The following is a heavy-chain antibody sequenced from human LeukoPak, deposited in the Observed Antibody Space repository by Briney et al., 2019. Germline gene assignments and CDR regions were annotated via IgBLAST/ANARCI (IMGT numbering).Heavy chain of an antibody. CDR1: EFTFSTYA. D-gene: IGHD4-17*01. J-gene: IGHJ4*02. V-gene: IGHV4-34*01. CDR3: ARDDYGDYTALDY. Sequence: GSLRLSCAASEFTFSTYAMSWVRQPPGKGLEWIGEINHSGSTNYNPSLKSRVTISVDTSKNQFSLKLSSVTAADTAVYYCARDDYGDYTALDYWGQGTLVTVSS. CDR2: INHSGST.